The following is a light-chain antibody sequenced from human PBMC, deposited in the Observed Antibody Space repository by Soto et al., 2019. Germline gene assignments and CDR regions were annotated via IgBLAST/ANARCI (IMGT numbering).Light chain of an antibody. V-gene: IGLV2-8*01. CDR1: SGDIGSYNR. CDR2: EVT. Sequence: QSVLTQPASVSGSPGQSITISCTGTSGDIGSYNRVSWYQQHPGKAPKLIIYEVTKRPSGVPDRFSASKSGNTASLTVSGLQAEDEADYYCSSHAGSNSFYVFGTGTKVTVL. J-gene: IGLJ1*01. CDR3: SSHAGSNSFYV.